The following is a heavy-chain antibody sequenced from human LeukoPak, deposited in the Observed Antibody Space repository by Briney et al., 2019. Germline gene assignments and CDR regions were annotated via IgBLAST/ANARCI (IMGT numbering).Heavy chain of an antibody. CDR1: GFTFSDYY. CDR2: ISSSGSTI. V-gene: IGHV3-11*04. J-gene: IGHJ4*02. Sequence: GGSLRLSCAASGFTFSDYYMSWIRQAPGKGLEWVSYISSSGSTIYYADSVKGRFTISRDNAKNSLYLQMNSLRAEDTAVYYCASGYDFWSGYYLFDYWGQGTLVTVSS. D-gene: IGHD3-3*01. CDR3: ASGYDFWSGYYLFDY.